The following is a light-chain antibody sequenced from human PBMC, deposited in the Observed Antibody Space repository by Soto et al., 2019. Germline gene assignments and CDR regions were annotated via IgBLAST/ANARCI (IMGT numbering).Light chain of an antibody. J-gene: IGKJ3*01. Sequence: DLQMTQSPPSLSASVGDRVTITCQASQDIRKYLNWYQQKPGKAPKLLIYDASNLETGVPSRFSGSASGTAFTFTISSLQPDDVATYYCQQYDRLPPLFTFGPGTKV. CDR2: DAS. V-gene: IGKV1-33*01. CDR3: QQYDRLPPLFT. CDR1: QDIRKY.